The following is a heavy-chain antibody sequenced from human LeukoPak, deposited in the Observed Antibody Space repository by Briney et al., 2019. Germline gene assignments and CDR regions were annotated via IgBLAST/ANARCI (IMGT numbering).Heavy chain of an antibody. V-gene: IGHV3-30-3*01. CDR2: ISYDGSNK. J-gene: IGHJ4*02. CDR3: AADYDYVWGSYRPDDY. D-gene: IGHD3-16*02. Sequence: PGGSLRLSCAASGFTFSSYAMHWVRQAPGKGLEWVAVISYDGSNKYYADSVKGRFTISRDNSKNTLYLQMNSLRAEDTAVYYCAADYDYVWGSYRPDDYWGQGTLVTVSS. CDR1: GFTFSSYA.